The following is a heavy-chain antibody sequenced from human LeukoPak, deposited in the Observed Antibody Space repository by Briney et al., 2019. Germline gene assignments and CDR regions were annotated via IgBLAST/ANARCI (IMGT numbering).Heavy chain of an antibody. Sequence: SETLSLTCAVYGGSFSGYYWSWIRQPPGKGLEWIGEINHSGSTNYNPSLKSRVTISVDTSKNQFSLKLSSVTAADTAVYYCARYYYDSSGYYYSSDYWGQGTLVTVSS. CDR1: GGSFSGYY. CDR3: ARYYYDSSGYYYSSDY. D-gene: IGHD3-22*01. J-gene: IGHJ4*02. CDR2: INHSGST. V-gene: IGHV4-34*01.